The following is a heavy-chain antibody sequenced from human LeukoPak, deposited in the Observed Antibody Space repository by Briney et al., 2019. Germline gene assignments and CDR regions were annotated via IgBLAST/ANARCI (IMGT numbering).Heavy chain of an antibody. D-gene: IGHD5-12*01. CDR1: GGTFSSYA. J-gene: IGHJ4*02. V-gene: IGHV1-69*01. Sequence: GSSVKVSCKASGGTFSSYAISWVRQAPGQGLEWMGGIIPIFGTANYAQKFQGRVTITADESTSTAYMELSSLRSEDTAVYYCAKLTNSGYDSAPFDYWGQGTPVTVSS. CDR2: IIPIFGTA. CDR3: AKLTNSGYDSAPFDY.